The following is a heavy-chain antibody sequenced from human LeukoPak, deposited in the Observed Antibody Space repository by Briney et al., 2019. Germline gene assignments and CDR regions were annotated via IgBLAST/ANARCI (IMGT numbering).Heavy chain of an antibody. CDR3: AKTRNFWSAYFDY. D-gene: IGHD3-3*01. J-gene: IGHJ4*02. CDR1: GGSITSDTYY. Sequence: SQTLSLTCGVSGGSITSDTYYRSWIRQPPGKGLEWIGYILHSGSSYYNPSLNSRVTISIDTSKNQFSLKLNSVTAADTAVYYCAKTRNFWSAYFDYWGQGTLVTVSS. CDR2: ILHSGSS. V-gene: IGHV4-30-2*01.